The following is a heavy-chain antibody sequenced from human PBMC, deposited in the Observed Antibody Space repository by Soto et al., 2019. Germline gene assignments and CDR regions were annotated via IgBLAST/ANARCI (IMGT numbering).Heavy chain of an antibody. CDR3: ARREVAGTDLYYYYYMDV. CDR2: IYYSGST. CDR1: GGSISSSSYY. J-gene: IGHJ6*03. Sequence: LSLTCTVSGGSISSSSYYWGWIRQPPGKGLEWIGSIYYSGSTYYNPSLKSRVTISVDTSKNQFSLKLSSVTAADTAVYYCARREVAGTDLYYYYYMDVWGKGTTVTVSS. V-gene: IGHV4-39*01. D-gene: IGHD6-19*01.